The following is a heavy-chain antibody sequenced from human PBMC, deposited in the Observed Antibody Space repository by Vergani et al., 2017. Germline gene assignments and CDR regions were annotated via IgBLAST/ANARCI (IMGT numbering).Heavy chain of an antibody. J-gene: IGHJ4*02. CDR1: GGTFSSYT. CDR2: IIPILGIA. CDR3: ARDATGEYSSSSDFEDY. Sequence: QVQLVQSGAEVKKPGSSVKVSCKASGGTFSSYTISWVRQAPGQGLEWMGMIIPILGIANYAQKFQGRVTITADKSTSTAYMEVSSLRSEDTAVYYCARDATGEYSSSSDFEDYWGQGTLVTVSS. D-gene: IGHD6-6*01. V-gene: IGHV1-69*08.